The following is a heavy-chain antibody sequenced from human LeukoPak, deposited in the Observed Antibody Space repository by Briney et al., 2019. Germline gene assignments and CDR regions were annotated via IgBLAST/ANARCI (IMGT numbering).Heavy chain of an antibody. D-gene: IGHD4-17*01. CDR1: GGSISSYC. V-gene: IGHV4-59*01. Sequence: SETLSLTCTVSGGSISSYCWSWIRQPPGKGLEWIGYIYYSGSTNYNPSLKSRVTISVDTSKNQFSLKLSSVTAADTAVYYCARVADYGDYALPYWGQGTLVTVSS. CDR3: ARVADYGDYALPY. CDR2: IYYSGST. J-gene: IGHJ4*02.